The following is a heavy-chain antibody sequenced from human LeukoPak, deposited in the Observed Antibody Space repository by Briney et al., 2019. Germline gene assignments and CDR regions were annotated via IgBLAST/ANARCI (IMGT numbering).Heavy chain of an antibody. CDR3: ARKIPIRLEHPDYYMDV. V-gene: IGHV4-39*07. CDR2: IYYSGHT. CDR1: GGSISSSSYY. D-gene: IGHD1/OR15-1a*01. Sequence: PSETLSLTCTVSGGSISSSSYYWGWIRQPPGKGLEWIGNIYYSGHTYYNPSLKSRVTISVDTSKNQFSLKLTSVTAADAAVYYCARKIPIRLEHPDYYMDVWGKGTTVTVSS. J-gene: IGHJ6*03.